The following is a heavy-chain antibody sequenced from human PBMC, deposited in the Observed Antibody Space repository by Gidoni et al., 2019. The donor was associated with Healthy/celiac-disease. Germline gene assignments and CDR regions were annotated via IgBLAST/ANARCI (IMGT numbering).Heavy chain of an antibody. CDR1: GGTFSSYA. Sequence: QVQLVQSGAEVKKPGSSVKVSWKASGGTFSSYAISGVRQAPGQGLEWVGGIIPIFGTANYEQKFQGRVTITADKSTSTAYMELSSLRSEDTAVYYCARGSYGSGSYWFYMDVWGKGTTVTVSS. CDR2: IIPIFGTA. D-gene: IGHD3-10*01. V-gene: IGHV1-69*06. CDR3: ARGSYGSGSYWFYMDV. J-gene: IGHJ6*03.